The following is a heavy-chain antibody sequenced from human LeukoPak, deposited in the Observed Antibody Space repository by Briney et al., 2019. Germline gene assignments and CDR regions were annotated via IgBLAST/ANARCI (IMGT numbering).Heavy chain of an antibody. CDR2: IIPILGIA. CDR1: GGTFSSYA. Sequence: SVKVSCKASGGTFSSYAISWVRQAPGQGLERMGRIIPILGIANYAQKFQGRVTITADKSTSTAYMELSSLRSEDTAVYYCARDSNITIFGVVIPLVDPWGQGTLVTVSS. D-gene: IGHD3-3*01. J-gene: IGHJ5*02. CDR3: ARDSNITIFGVVIPLVDP. V-gene: IGHV1-69*04.